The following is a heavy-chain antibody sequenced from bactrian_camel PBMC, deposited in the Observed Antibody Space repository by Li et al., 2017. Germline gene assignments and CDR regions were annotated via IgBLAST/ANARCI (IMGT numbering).Heavy chain of an antibody. J-gene: IGHJ4*01. D-gene: IGHD2*01. Sequence: VQLVESGGELVQPGGSLRLSCAASGFTFSSNYMSWVRQAPEKELEWVSGIWHDGSRTYYADSVKGRFTISRDNAKNTVNLQMNSPKSEDTALYYCAIGRDCSGGLCYTGEFRVWGRGTQVTVS. CDR1: GFTFSSNY. CDR3: AIGRDCSGGLCYTGEFRV. CDR2: IWHDGSRT. V-gene: IGHV3S40*01.